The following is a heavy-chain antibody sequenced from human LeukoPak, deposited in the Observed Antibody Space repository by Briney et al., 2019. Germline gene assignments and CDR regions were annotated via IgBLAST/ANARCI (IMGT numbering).Heavy chain of an antibody. CDR3: AREGLAARRGAFDI. CDR1: GGSISSSRYY. J-gene: IGHJ3*02. Sequence: SETLSLTCTVSGGSISSSRYYWGWLRQPPGKGLEWIASIYYSGNTNCNPSLRSRVNISRDTSKNQFSLNLKSVTAADTAMYYCAREGLAARRGAFDIWGQGTVVTVSS. D-gene: IGHD6-6*01. CDR2: IYYSGNT. V-gene: IGHV4-39*07.